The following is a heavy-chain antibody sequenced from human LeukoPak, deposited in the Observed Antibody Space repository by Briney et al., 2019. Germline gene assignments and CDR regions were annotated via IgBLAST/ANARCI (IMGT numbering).Heavy chain of an antibody. J-gene: IGHJ4*02. CDR2: ISSSGSTI. CDR3: ARGLGCSSTSCYGENY. V-gene: IGHV3-11*04. CDR1: GFTFSDYY. Sequence: GGSLRLSCAASGFTFSDYYMSWIRQAPGKGLEWVSYISSSGSTIYYADSVKGRFTISRDNAKNSLYLQMNSLRAEDTAVYYCARGLGCSSTSCYGENYWGQGTLVTVSS. D-gene: IGHD2-2*01.